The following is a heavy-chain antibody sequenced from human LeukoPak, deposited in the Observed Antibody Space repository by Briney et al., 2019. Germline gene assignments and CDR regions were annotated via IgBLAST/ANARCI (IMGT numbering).Heavy chain of an antibody. CDR3: AKAQLQYCSGGSCFDAFDI. CDR1: GFTFSNYA. J-gene: IGHJ3*02. V-gene: IGHV3-23*01. CDR2: ISHSGATT. Sequence: GGSLRLSCAASGFTFSNYAMSWVRQAPGKGLEWVSAISHSGATTYYADSEKGRFTISRDNSKNTLYLQMNSLRAEDTAVYYCAKAQLQYCSGGSCFDAFDIWGQGTMVTVSS. D-gene: IGHD2-15*01.